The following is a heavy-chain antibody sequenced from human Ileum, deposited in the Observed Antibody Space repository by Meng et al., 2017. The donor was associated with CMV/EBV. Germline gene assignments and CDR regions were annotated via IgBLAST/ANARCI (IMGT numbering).Heavy chain of an antibody. CDR1: GGSFSGYY. D-gene: IGHD4-23*01. V-gene: IGHV4-34*01. J-gene: IGHJ4*02. CDR2: INHSGST. Sequence: LTCAVYGGSFSGYYWSWIRQPPGKGLEWIGEINHSGSTNYNPSLKSRVTISVDTSKNQFSLKLSSVTAADTAVYYCARGWMVVTNFDYWGQGTLVTVSS. CDR3: ARGWMVVTNFDY.